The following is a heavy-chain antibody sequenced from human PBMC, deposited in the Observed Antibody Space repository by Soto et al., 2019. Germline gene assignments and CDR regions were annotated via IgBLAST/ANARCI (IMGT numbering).Heavy chain of an antibody. CDR2: IYGHDVT. V-gene: IGHV2-5*01. D-gene: IGHD3-3*01. CDR3: ARRRKYSSVIFDCPDF. Sequence: QITLKESGPALVKPTQTLTLTCTFSGFSLSTQEVAVCWIRQPPGRAPEWLALIYGHDVTRYSPSKTRSLAITSDSFTNEVVLTLANLGPVDTGTYFCARRRKYSSVIFDCPDFWGQGIAVNVSS. CDR1: GFSLSTQEVA. J-gene: IGHJ4*02.